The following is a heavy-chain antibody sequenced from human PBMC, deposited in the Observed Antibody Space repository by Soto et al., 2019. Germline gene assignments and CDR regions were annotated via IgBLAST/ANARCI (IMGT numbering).Heavy chain of an antibody. D-gene: IGHD1-7*01. J-gene: IGHJ4*02. CDR2: ISYDGSNK. Sequence: QVQLVESGGGVVQPGRSLRLSCAASGFTFSSYAMHWVRQAPGKGLEWVAVISYDGSNKYYADSVKGRFTISRDNSKNKLYLQMNSLRAEDTAVYYCARDQEITGTYFDYWGQGTLVTVSS. CDR1: GFTFSSYA. CDR3: ARDQEITGTYFDY. V-gene: IGHV3-30-3*01.